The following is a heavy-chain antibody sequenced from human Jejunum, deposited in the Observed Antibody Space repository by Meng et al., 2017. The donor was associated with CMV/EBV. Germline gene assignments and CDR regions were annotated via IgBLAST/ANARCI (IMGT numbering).Heavy chain of an antibody. Sequence: LSGEGTGFNFIAFGMNWVRQAPGKGLEWVSAISSSGDGTEYADSVKGRFTISRDNAKNSLYLQMNSLRADDSAVYYCTRDRGGSSRLWGQGTLVTVSS. D-gene: IGHD1-26*01. CDR3: TRDRGGSSRL. V-gene: IGHV3-21*01. CDR2: ISSSGDGT. CDR1: GFNFIAFG. J-gene: IGHJ4*02.